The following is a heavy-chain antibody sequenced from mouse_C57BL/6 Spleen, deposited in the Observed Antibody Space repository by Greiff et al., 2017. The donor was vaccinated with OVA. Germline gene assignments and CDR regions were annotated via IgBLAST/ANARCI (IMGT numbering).Heavy chain of an antibody. CDR3: AGGYDGSLGGFAY. J-gene: IGHJ3*01. Sequence: VQLQQPGAELVRPGSSVKLSCTASGYTFTSYCMDWVQQRPGQGLEWIGNIYPSDSETHYPQNFKDKATLSVDKSSSTAYMQLSSLTSEDAAVYYCAGGYDGSLGGFAYWGQGTLVTVSA. D-gene: IGHD2-3*01. V-gene: IGHV1-61*01. CDR1: GYTFTSYC. CDR2: IYPSDSET.